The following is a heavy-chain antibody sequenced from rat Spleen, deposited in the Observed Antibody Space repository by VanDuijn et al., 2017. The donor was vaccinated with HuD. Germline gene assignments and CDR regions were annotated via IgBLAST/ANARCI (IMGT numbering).Heavy chain of an antibody. J-gene: IGHJ2*01. CDR1: GFTFSDYY. D-gene: IGHD1-12*03. CDR3: TRRGYYDGYYVTPFDY. V-gene: IGHV5-20*01. CDR2: INIDGGGT. Sequence: EVQLVESGGGLVQPGRSLKLSCAASGFTFSDYYMAWVRQAPTKGLEWISSINIDGGGTYYSDSVKGRFTISRDNAKSTLYLQMDSLRSEDTATYYCTRRGYYDGYYVTPFDYWGQGVMVTVSS.